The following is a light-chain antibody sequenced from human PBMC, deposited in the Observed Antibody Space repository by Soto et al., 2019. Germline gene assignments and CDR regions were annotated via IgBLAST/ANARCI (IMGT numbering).Light chain of an antibody. Sequence: DVQMTQSPSSLSASVGDRVTITCRASQSISTLLSWYQQKPGKAPKLLMYGVSTLQSGVPPRFSGSGSGTDFTLTIRSLQPEDSAIYFCQQTYSTPWTFGQGTKVEIK. CDR2: GVS. CDR1: QSISTL. V-gene: IGKV1-39*01. CDR3: QQTYSTPWT. J-gene: IGKJ1*01.